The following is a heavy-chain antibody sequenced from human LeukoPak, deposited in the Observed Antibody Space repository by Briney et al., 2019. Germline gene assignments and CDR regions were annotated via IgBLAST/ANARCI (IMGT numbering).Heavy chain of an antibody. J-gene: IGHJ4*02. CDR2: IKQDGSKK. CDR3: ARGVGDNGILGY. CDR1: GFTSSSYW. D-gene: IGHD2-15*01. V-gene: IGHV3-7*01. Sequence: PGGSLRLSCAASGFTSSSYWMTWVRQAPGKGLEWVANIKQDGSKKDYVDSVKGRFTIFRDNAKDSLYLQMNSLRVEDTAVYYCARGVGDNGILGYWGRGTMVAVSS.